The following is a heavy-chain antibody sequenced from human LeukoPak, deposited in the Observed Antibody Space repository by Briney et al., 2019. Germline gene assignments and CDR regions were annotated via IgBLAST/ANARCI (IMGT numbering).Heavy chain of an antibody. Sequence: GGSLRLSCAASGFTVRSNYMSWVRQAPGKGLEWVSVIYSNGITYYADSVKGRFTISRDNSKNTLYLQMNSLRAEDTAVYYCARDSYGMDVWGQGTTVTVSS. CDR1: GFTVRSNY. V-gene: IGHV3-66*01. CDR3: ARDSYGMDV. CDR2: IYSNGIT. J-gene: IGHJ6*02.